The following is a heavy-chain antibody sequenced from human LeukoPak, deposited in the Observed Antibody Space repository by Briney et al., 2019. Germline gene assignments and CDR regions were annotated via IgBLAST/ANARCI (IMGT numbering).Heavy chain of an antibody. CDR2: INPSGGST. V-gene: IGHV1-46*01. J-gene: IGHJ4*02. CDR3: ARDWTTVTMGAAD. D-gene: IGHD4-17*01. Sequence: ASVKVSCKASGYTFTSYYMHWVRQAPGQGLEWMGIINPSGGSTSYAQKFQGRVTMTRDTSTSAVCMELSSLRSEDTAVYYCARDWTTVTMGAADWGQGTLVTVSS. CDR1: GYTFTSYY.